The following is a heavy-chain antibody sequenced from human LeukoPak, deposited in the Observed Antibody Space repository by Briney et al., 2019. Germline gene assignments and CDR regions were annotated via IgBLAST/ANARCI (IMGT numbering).Heavy chain of an antibody. Sequence: ASVKVSCKASGLTFTSSAVQWVRQARGQRLEWIGWIVVGSGNTNYAQKFQERVTITRDMSTSTAYMELSSLRSEDTAVYYCAADSGGSSYYYYYMDVWGKGTTVTVSS. D-gene: IGHD2-15*01. CDR3: AADSGGSSYYYYYMDV. V-gene: IGHV1-58*01. CDR1: GLTFTSSA. CDR2: IVVGSGNT. J-gene: IGHJ6*03.